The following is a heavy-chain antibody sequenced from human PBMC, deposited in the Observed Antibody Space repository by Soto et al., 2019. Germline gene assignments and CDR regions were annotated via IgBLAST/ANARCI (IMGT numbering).Heavy chain of an antibody. CDR1: GFIFSTYW. CDR3: ARVGCDFWSGYSNFDS. V-gene: IGHV3-74*01. J-gene: IGHJ4*02. CDR2: INSDGSST. D-gene: IGHD3-3*01. Sequence: GGSLRLSCAASGFIFSTYWMHWVRQAPGKGLVWVSRINSDGSSTNYADSVKGRFTISRDNAKNTLYLQMNSLRAEDTAVYYCARVGCDFWSGYSNFDSWCQGT.